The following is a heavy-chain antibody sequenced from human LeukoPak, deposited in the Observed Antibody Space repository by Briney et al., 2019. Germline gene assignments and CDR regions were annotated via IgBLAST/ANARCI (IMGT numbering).Heavy chain of an antibody. CDR1: GYTFTGYY. CDR3: ARPARARSGAGYCSGGSCLVFDY. Sequence: GASVKVSCKASGYTFTGYYMHWVRRAPGQGVERKGWINPNSGGTNYAQKFQGRVTMTRDTSISTAYMELSRLRSDDTAVYYCARPARARSGAGYCSGGSCLVFDYWGQGTLVTVSS. V-gene: IGHV1-2*02. CDR2: INPNSGGT. J-gene: IGHJ4*02. D-gene: IGHD2-15*01.